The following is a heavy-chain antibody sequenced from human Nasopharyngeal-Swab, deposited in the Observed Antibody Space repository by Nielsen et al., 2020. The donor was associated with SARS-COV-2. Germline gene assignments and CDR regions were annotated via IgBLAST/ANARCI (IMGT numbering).Heavy chain of an antibody. Sequence: SETLSLTCAVYGGSFSGYYWSWIRQPPGKGLEWIGEINHSGSTNYNPSLKSRVTISVDTSKNQFSLKLSPVTAADTAVYYCARGGCRQSGWSTRGGCYFDYWGQGTLVTVSS. CDR3: ARGGCRQSGWSTRGGCYFDY. CDR2: INHSGST. D-gene: IGHD6-19*01. CDR1: GGSFSGYY. J-gene: IGHJ4*02. V-gene: IGHV4-34*01.